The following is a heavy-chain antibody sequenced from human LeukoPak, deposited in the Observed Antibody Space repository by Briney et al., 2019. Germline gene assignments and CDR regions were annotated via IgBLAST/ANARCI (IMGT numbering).Heavy chain of an antibody. D-gene: IGHD6-19*01. CDR3: ATGSAQWLVSYFDY. CDR1: GYTLTELS. J-gene: IGHJ4*02. V-gene: IGHV1-24*01. CDR2: FDPEDGET. Sequence: GASVKVSCKVSGYTLTELSMHWVRQAPGQGLGWMGGFDPEDGETIYAQKFQGRVTMTEDTSTDTAYMELSSLRSGDTAVYYCATGSAQWLVSYFDYWGQGTLVTVSS.